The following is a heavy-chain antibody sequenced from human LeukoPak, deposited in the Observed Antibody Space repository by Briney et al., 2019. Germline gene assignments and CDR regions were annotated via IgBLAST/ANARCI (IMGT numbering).Heavy chain of an antibody. CDR1: GYTLTELS. J-gene: IGHJ4*02. V-gene: IGHV1-24*01. Sequence: AASVKVSCKVSGYTLTELSMHWVRQAPGKGLEWMGGFDPEDGETIYAQKFQGRVTMTEDTSTDTAYMELSSLRSEDTAIYYCATLGFGYNYGLNFDYWGQGTLVTVSS. D-gene: IGHD5-18*01. CDR2: FDPEDGET. CDR3: ATLGFGYNYGLNFDY.